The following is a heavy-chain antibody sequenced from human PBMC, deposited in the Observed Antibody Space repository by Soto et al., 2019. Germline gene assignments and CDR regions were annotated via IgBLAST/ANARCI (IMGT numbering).Heavy chain of an antibody. CDR2: ISYDGSNK. Sequence: QVQLVESGGGVVQPGRSLRLSCAASGFTFSSYAMHWVRQAPGKGLEWVAVISYDGSNKYYADSVKGRFTISRDNSKNTLYLQMNSLRAEDTAVYYCARGLRFLEWPYGGNWFDPWGQGTLVTVSS. V-gene: IGHV3-30-3*01. J-gene: IGHJ5*02. CDR1: GFTFSSYA. D-gene: IGHD3-3*01. CDR3: ARGLRFLEWPYGGNWFDP.